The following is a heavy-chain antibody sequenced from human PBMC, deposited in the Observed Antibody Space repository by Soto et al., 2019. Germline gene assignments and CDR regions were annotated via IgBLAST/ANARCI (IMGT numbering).Heavy chain of an antibody. CDR2: TSYDGSNK. Sequence: GGSLRLSCAASGFTFSSFSLHWVRQAPGKGLEWLALTSYDGSNKYNADSVKGRFAISRDNSKNTLYLQVNSLRPEDTAVYYCARTTAVAGTPEFDIWGQGTLLTVSS. CDR1: GFTFSSFS. CDR3: ARTTAVAGTPEFDI. J-gene: IGHJ3*02. V-gene: IGHV3-30*09. D-gene: IGHD6-19*01.